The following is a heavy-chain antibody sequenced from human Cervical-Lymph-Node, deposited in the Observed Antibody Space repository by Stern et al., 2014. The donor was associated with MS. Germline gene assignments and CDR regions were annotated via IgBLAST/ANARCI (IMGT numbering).Heavy chain of an antibody. J-gene: IGHJ4*02. Sequence: QLQLQESGPGLVKPSETLSLTCTVSGGSISTYYWTWIRQPPGKGLEWIGYFYYSGSTNYSPSLKSRVTISVDMSKNQFSLKLNSVTAADTAVYYCARGSTWYRFDYWGQGTLVTVSS. CDR1: GGSISTYY. CDR3: ARGSTWYRFDY. CDR2: FYYSGST. D-gene: IGHD2-2*01. V-gene: IGHV4-59*13.